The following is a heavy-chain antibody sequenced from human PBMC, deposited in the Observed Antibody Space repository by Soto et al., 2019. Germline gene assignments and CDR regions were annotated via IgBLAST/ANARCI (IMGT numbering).Heavy chain of an antibody. J-gene: IGHJ3*02. CDR3: ARGRRGHYAFDI. CDR1: GGSFSGYY. D-gene: IGHD1-26*01. V-gene: IGHV4-34*01. Sequence: QVQLQQWGAGLLKPSETLSLTCAVYGGSFSGYYWSWIRQPPGKGLEWIGEINHSGSTNYNPSLKSRVTISVDTSKNQFSLKLSSVTAADTAVYYCARGRRGHYAFDIWGQGTMVTVSS. CDR2: INHSGST.